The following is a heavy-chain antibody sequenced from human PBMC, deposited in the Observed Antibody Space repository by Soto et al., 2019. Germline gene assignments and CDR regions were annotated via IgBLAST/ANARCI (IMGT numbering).Heavy chain of an antibody. CDR2: IYPGDSET. V-gene: IGHV5-51*01. CDR1: GYTFSNFW. CDR3: ARSPRSSPYFDY. Sequence: PGESLKISCQRSGYTFSNFWIAWVRQLPGKGLEYMGIIYPGDSETRYSPSFHGKVTISADRSIGTAYLQWSSLEASDSAFYFCARSPRSSPYFDYWGQGALVTVS. J-gene: IGHJ4*02. D-gene: IGHD6-13*01.